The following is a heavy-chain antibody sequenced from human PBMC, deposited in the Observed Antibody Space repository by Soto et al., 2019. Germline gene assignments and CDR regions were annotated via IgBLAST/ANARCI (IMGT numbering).Heavy chain of an antibody. D-gene: IGHD6-13*01. J-gene: IGHJ4*02. CDR1: GYTFTGHY. CDR3: ARASEGAGTCPLDY. V-gene: IGHV1-2*02. CDR2: LNPNSGAT. Sequence: ASVKVSCKTSGYTFTGHYMHWVRQAPGQGLEWMGWLNPNSGATLYAQKFQGRVTMTRDTSIATAYMEVTGLTYDDTAVFYCARASEGAGTCPLDYWGQGTLVTVSS.